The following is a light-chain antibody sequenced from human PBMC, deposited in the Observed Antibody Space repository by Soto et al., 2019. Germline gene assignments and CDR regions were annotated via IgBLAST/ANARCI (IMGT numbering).Light chain of an antibody. Sequence: QSVLTQPPSVSEAPRQRVTISCSGSSSNIGNNAVNWYQQLPGKAPKLLIYYDDLLPSGVSDRFSGSKSGTSASLAISGLPSGDEAGYYCAAWDDRLNGPVFGGGTKLTVL. CDR1: SSNIGNNA. CDR3: AAWDDRLNGPV. CDR2: YDD. J-gene: IGLJ2*01. V-gene: IGLV1-36*01.